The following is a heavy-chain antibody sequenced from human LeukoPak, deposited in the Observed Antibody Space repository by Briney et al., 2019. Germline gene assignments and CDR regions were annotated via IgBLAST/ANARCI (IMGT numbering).Heavy chain of an antibody. CDR3: ARTARSYSYDFWSGYCAN. Sequence: GSLRLSCAASGFTFSTHAMTWVRQAPGKGLEWVANIEQDGSEKYYVDSVKGRFTISRDNAKNSLYLQMSSLRAEDTAVYYCARTARSYSYDFWSGYCANWGQGTLVTVSS. CDR2: IEQDGSEK. CDR1: GFTFSTHA. D-gene: IGHD3-3*01. J-gene: IGHJ4*02. V-gene: IGHV3-7*01.